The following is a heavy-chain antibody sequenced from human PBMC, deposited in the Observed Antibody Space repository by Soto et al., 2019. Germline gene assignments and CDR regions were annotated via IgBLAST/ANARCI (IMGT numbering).Heavy chain of an antibody. Sequence: SETLSLTCTVSGGSISSGDYYWSWIRQPPGKGLEWIGYIYYSGSTYYNPSLKSRVTISVDTSKNQFSLKLSSVTAADTAVYYCARVPQYYDILPGYYQQAFDYGGKGTLVTVSS. CDR3: ARVPQYYDILPGYYQQAFDY. V-gene: IGHV4-30-4*01. CDR1: GGSISSGDYY. D-gene: IGHD3-9*01. CDR2: IYYSGST. J-gene: IGHJ4*02.